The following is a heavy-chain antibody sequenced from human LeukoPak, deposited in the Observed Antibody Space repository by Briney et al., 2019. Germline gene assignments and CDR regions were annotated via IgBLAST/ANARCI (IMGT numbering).Heavy chain of an antibody. CDR2: IFYSGST. D-gene: IGHD3-10*01. J-gene: IGHJ4*02. Sequence: SETLSLTCNVSGGSINNSTYYWGWIRQPPGKGLEWIGNIFYSGSTIYSPSLKGRLTISVDTSKNRFSLKLSSVTAADTALYYCARLHRNLGYHGLGSYWRRGYFDSWGQGTLVTVSS. CDR3: ARLHRNLGYHGLGSYWRRGYFDS. V-gene: IGHV4-39*01. CDR1: GGSINNSTYY.